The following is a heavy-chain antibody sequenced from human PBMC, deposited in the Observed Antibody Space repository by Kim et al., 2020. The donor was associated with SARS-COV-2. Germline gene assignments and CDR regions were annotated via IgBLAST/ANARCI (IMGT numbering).Heavy chain of an antibody. J-gene: IGHJ4*02. Sequence: RLTIARDNAKNSLYLQMNSLRAEDTAVYYCARGDYYDSSGYYTTGGYFDYWGQGTLVTVSS. D-gene: IGHD3-22*01. V-gene: IGHV3-11*06. CDR3: ARGDYYDSSGYYTTGGYFDY.